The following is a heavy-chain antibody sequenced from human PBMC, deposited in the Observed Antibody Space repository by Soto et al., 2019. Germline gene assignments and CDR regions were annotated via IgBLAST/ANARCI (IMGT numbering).Heavy chain of an antibody. CDR2: IYYSGST. CDR3: ASHHALMVRGVIPNWFDP. J-gene: IGHJ5*02. D-gene: IGHD3-10*01. Sequence: SETLSLTCTVSGGSISSSSYYWGWIRQPPGKGLEWIGSIYYSGSTYYNPSLKSRVTISVDTSKNQFSLKLSSVTAADTAVYYCASHHALMVRGVIPNWFDPWGQGTLVTVSS. V-gene: IGHV4-39*01. CDR1: GGSISSSSYY.